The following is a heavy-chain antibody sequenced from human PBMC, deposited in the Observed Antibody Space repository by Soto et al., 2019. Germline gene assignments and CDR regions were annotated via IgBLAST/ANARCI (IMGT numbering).Heavy chain of an antibody. CDR3: AMRIWSMGYYDGMDV. V-gene: IGHV4-30-4*01. Sequence: QVQLQESGPGLVKPSQTLSLTCTVSGGSISSGDYYWSWIRQPPGKGLEWIGYIYYSGSTYYNPSLKRRVTISVDTSKNQFSLKLSSVTAADTAVYYCAMRIWSMGYYDGMDVWGQGTTVTASS. CDR2: IYYSGST. CDR1: GGSISSGDYY. J-gene: IGHJ6*02. D-gene: IGHD2-8*01.